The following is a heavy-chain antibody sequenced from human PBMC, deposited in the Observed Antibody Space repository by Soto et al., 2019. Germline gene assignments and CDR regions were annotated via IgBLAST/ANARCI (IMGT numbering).Heavy chain of an antibody. D-gene: IGHD4-4*01. CDR2: VFYSGNT. CDR3: ASRDYNDAFDI. V-gene: IGHV4-59*01. J-gene: IGHJ3*02. CDR1: GVSISTYY. Sequence: QVQLQESGPGLVKPSETLSLTCTVSGVSISTYYWTWIRQPPGKGLEWIGQVFYSGNTNYNPSLKSRVTISVDAWRNQFSLRLSSVTAADTAMYYCASRDYNDAFDIWGQGTLVTVSS.